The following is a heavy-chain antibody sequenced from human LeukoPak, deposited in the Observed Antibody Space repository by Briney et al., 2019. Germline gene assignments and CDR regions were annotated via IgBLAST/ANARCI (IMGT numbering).Heavy chain of an antibody. CDR3: AKGRPAATKDAFDI. D-gene: IGHD2-2*01. Sequence: QPGGSLRLSCAASGFTFSSYGMHWVRQAPGKGLEWVAFIRYDGSNKYYADSVKGRFTISRDNSKNTLYPQMNSLRAEDTAVYYCAKGRPAATKDAFDIWGQGTMVTVSS. CDR1: GFTFSSYG. CDR2: IRYDGSNK. V-gene: IGHV3-30*02. J-gene: IGHJ3*02.